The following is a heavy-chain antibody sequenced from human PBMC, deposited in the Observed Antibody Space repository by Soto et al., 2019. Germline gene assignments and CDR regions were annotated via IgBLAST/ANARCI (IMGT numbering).Heavy chain of an antibody. D-gene: IGHD3-9*01. V-gene: IGHV1-46*03. CDR1: GYTFTSYY. Sequence: ASVKVSCKASGYTFTSYYMHWVRQAPGQGLEWMGIINPSGGSTSYAQKFQGRVTMTRDTSTSTVYMELSSLRSEDTAVYYRASNWLTHYYYYYGMDVWGQGTTVTVSS. CDR2: INPSGGST. CDR3: ASNWLTHYYYYYGMDV. J-gene: IGHJ6*02.